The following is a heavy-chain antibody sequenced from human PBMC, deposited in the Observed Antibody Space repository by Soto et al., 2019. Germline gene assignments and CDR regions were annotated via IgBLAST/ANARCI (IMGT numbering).Heavy chain of an antibody. CDR2: IKSKRDGGAR. J-gene: IGHJ4*02. V-gene: IGHV3-15*01. CDR3: VEGWNDF. D-gene: IGHD1-1*01. Sequence: EVQVVESGGDLVKPGGSLRLSCVTSGFMFSSAWMNWVRQAPGKGQEWVGRIKSKRDGGARDYAEPVKGRFSISRDDSKNTVFLQMNSLRAEDTAVYYCVEGWNDFWGQGTLVTVSS. CDR1: GFMFSSAW.